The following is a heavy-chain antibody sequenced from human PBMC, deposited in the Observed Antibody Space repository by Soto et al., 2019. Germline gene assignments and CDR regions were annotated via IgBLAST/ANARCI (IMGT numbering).Heavy chain of an antibody. CDR3: ARDLGQIGTSHDFDY. CDR2: ISSSSSYI. V-gene: IGHV3-21*01. CDR1: GFTFSSYS. J-gene: IGHJ4*02. Sequence: GGSLRLSCAASGFTFSSYSMNWVRQAPGKGLEWVSSISSSSSYIYYADSVKGRFTISRDNAKNSLYLQMNSLRAEDTAVYYCARDLGQIGTSHDFDYWGQGTLVTVSS. D-gene: IGHD2-2*01.